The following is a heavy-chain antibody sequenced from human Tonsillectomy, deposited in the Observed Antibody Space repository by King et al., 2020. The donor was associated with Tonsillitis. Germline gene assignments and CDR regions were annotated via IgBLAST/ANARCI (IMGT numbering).Heavy chain of an antibody. D-gene: IGHD6-6*01. V-gene: IGHV3-30-3*01. J-gene: IGHJ4*02. Sequence: VQLVESGGGVVQPGRSLRLSCAASGFTFSSYAMHWVRQAPGKGLEWVAVISYDGSNKYYADSVKGRFTISRDNSKNTLYLQLNSLRAEDTAVYYCARDKGALYSSSPNYYFDYWGQGTLVTVSS. CDR1: GFTFSSYA. CDR2: ISYDGSNK. CDR3: ARDKGALYSSSPNYYFDY.